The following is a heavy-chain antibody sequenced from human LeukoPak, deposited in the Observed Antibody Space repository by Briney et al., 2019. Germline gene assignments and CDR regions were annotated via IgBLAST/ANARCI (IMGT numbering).Heavy chain of an antibody. CDR2: INNNGGTT. CDR3: VKTMVTFGGIIRADAFDI. V-gene: IGHV3-64D*06. Sequence: PGGSLRLSCSASGFTFNMYAMHWVRQAPGKGLEHLSGINNNGGTTNYADSVKGRFTISRDNFNNTLYLQMSSLRAEDTAVYYCVKTMVTFGGIIRADAFDIWGQGTMVTVS. D-gene: IGHD3-16*01. J-gene: IGHJ3*02. CDR1: GFTFNMYA.